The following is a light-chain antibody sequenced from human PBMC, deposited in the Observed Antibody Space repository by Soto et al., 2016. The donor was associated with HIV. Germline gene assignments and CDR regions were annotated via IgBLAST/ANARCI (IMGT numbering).Light chain of an antibody. J-gene: IGLJ2*01. Sequence: SYELTQPPSVSVSPGRTARITCSGDALPKQYAYWYQQKPGQAPVLVIYKDSERPSGIPERVSGSSSGTTVTLTISGVQAEDEADYYCQSTDSSNTYVVFGGGTKLTAL. CDR2: KDS. V-gene: IGLV3-25*03. CDR1: ALPKQY. CDR3: QSTDSSNTYVV.